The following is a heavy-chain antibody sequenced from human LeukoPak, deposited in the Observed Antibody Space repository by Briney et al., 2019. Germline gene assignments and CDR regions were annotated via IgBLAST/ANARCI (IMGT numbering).Heavy chain of an antibody. J-gene: IGHJ5*02. V-gene: IGHV1-18*04. CDR3: ARDNSVEDTAWWFDP. CDR2: ISAYNGNT. Sequence: ASVKVSCKASGYTLTGYYMHWVRQAPGQGLEWMGWISAYNGNTNYAQKLQGRVTMTTDTSTSTAYMELRSLRSDDTAVYYCARDNSVEDTAWWFDPWGQGTLVTVSS. CDR1: GYTLTGYY. D-gene: IGHD4-23*01.